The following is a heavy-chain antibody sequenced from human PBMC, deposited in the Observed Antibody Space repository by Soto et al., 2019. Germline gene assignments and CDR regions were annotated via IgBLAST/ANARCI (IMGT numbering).Heavy chain of an antibody. Sequence: QVQLVQSGAEVKKPGASVRVSCKASGYTFASFVIHWVRQAPGQRLEWMGWINTDNGKTKYSQKFQGRVTITRDTSASTAYMELSSLISEDTAVYYCAREMPGYWTGPFDYWGQGTLFTVSS. CDR3: AREMPGYWTGPFDY. CDR1: GYTFASFV. CDR2: INTDNGKT. J-gene: IGHJ4*02. V-gene: IGHV1-3*04. D-gene: IGHD6-13*01.